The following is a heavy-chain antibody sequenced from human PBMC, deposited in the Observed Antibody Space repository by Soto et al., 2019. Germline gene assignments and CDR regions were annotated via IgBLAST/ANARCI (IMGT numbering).Heavy chain of an antibody. Sequence: QITLKESGPPLVKPTQTLTLTCTFSGFSLSTSGVGVGWIRQPPGKALEWLALIYWDDDKRYSPSLKSRLTIPKDTSKNQVVLTMTNMDPVDTATYYCAHSGEIQLWLQPFDYWGQGTLVTVSS. CDR2: IYWDDDK. V-gene: IGHV2-5*02. J-gene: IGHJ4*02. D-gene: IGHD5-18*01. CDR1: GFSLSTSGVG. CDR3: AHSGEIQLWLQPFDY.